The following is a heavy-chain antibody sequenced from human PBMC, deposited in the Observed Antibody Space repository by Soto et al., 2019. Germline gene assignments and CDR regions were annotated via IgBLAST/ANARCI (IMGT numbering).Heavy chain of an antibody. J-gene: IGHJ4*02. CDR3: ARAPTDYSHDY. CDR2: VYYSGST. D-gene: IGHD4-4*01. Sequence: QLQLQESGPGLVKPSETLSLTCTVSGGSIITTTYYWGWLRQPPGKGLEWIGSVYYSGSTYYNPSLKSRVTISVETSMNQFSLMLSSVTAADTAVYFCARAPTDYSHDYWGLGNLVTVSS. V-gene: IGHV4-39*01. CDR1: GGSIITTTYY.